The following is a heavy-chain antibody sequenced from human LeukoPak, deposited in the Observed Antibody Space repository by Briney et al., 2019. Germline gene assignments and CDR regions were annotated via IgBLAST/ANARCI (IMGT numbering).Heavy chain of an antibody. Sequence: ASVKVSCKTSGYRFTNNYMHWVRQAPGQGLEWMGIINPSGDSASYAQKFQGRVTMTRDTSTSTVYMELSSLRSEDTAVYYCARAGYSSSWYYFDYWGQGTLVTVSS. CDR3: ARAGYSSSWYYFDY. J-gene: IGHJ4*02. CDR2: INPSGDSA. D-gene: IGHD6-13*01. CDR1: GYRFTNNY. V-gene: IGHV1-46*01.